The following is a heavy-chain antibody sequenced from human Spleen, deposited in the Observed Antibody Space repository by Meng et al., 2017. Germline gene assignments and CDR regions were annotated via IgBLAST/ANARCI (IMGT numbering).Heavy chain of an antibody. Sequence: SLKISCAASGFTFDDYAMHWVRQAPGKGLEWVSGISWSSGTIVYADSVKGRFTISRDNAKNSLYLQMNSLRAEDMALYYCAKSRDSSSWDYFDYWGQGTLVTVSS. V-gene: IGHV3-9*03. CDR1: GFTFDDYA. D-gene: IGHD6-13*01. J-gene: IGHJ4*02. CDR2: ISWSSGTI. CDR3: AKSRDSSSWDYFDY.